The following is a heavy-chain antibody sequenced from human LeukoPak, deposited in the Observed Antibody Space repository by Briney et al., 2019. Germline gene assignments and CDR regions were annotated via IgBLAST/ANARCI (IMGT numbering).Heavy chain of an antibody. D-gene: IGHD4-17*01. V-gene: IGHV3-30*03. CDR3: ARGWTTVTAGFDY. CDR2: ISYDGSNK. Sequence: QTGGSLRLSCAASGFTFSSYGMHWVRQAPGKGLEWVAVISYDGSNKYYADSVKGRFTISRDNSKNTLYLQMNSLRAEDTALYYCARGWTTVTAGFDYWGQGTLVTVSS. CDR1: GFTFSSYG. J-gene: IGHJ4*02.